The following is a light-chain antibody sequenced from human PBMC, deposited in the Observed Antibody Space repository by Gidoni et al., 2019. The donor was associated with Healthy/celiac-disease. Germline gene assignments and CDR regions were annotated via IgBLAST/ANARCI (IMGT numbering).Light chain of an antibody. J-gene: IGKJ1*01. CDR2: GAS. CDR3: QQYNNWPPWT. CDR1: QSVSSN. Sequence: ELVMTQSPATLSVSPGERATLSCRASQSVSSNLAWYQQKPGQAPRLLIYGASTRATGIPARFSGSGSGTEVTLTISSLQSEEFAVYYCQQYNNWPPWTFXXXTKVEIK. V-gene: IGKV3-15*01.